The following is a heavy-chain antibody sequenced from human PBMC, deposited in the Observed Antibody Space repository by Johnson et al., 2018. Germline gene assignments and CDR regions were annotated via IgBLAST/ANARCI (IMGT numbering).Heavy chain of an antibody. CDR3: TIPQHLFDAFDI. CDR1: GGSISGHY. V-gene: IGHV4-59*11. J-gene: IGHJ3*02. CDR2: IYHSGST. Sequence: QVQLQESGPGLVKPSETLSLTCTVSGGSISGHYCSWIRQPPGKRLEWIGYIYHSGSTTYNPSLRSPVSISVDTPKNQGSRKMSSVTAADTAVYHCTIPQHLFDAFDIWGQGTMVTVSS. D-gene: IGHD6-13*01.